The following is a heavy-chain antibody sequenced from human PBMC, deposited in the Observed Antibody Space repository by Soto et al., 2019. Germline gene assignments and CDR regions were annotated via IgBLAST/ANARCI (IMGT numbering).Heavy chain of an antibody. V-gene: IGHV3-23*01. CDR1: GFTFSTYA. CDR3: AGWPMVVVRGGGAMDV. J-gene: IGHJ6*02. Sequence: EVQLLESGGGLVQPGGSLRLSCVASGFTFSTYAMSWVRQAPGKGLEWVSSMSGSGDSIHYADSVKGRFTISRDNSKNALYLEMNSLRAEDTAVYYCAGWPMVVVRGGGAMDVWGQGTTVTVSS. CDR2: MSGSGDSI. D-gene: IGHD2-21*01.